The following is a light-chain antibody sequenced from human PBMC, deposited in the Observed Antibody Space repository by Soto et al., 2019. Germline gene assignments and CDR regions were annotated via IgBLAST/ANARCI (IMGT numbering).Light chain of an antibody. CDR1: QSISSW. CDR2: DAT. V-gene: IGKV1-5*01. CDR3: QQYNSFTWT. J-gene: IGKJ1*01. Sequence: DIQMTQSPSTLSASVGDRVTITCRASQSISSWLAWYQQKPGKAPKLLIYDATSLESGVPSRFSGSGSGTEFTLTISSLQPDYFATYYCQQYNSFTWTFGQGTKVDIK.